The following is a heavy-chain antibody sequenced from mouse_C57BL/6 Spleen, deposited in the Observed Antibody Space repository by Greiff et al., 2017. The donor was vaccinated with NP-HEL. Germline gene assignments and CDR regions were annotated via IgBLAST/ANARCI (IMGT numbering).Heavy chain of an antibody. CDR2: IDPNSGGT. CDR1: GYTFTSYW. V-gene: IGHV1-72*01. CDR3: ARGERDDYDGGYFDV. D-gene: IGHD2-4*01. J-gene: IGHJ1*03. Sequence: VQLQQPGAELVKPGASVKLSCKASGYTFTSYWMHWVKQRPGRGLEWIGRIDPNSGGTKYNEKFKSKATLTVDKPSSTAYMQLSSLTSEDSAVYDCARGERDDYDGGYFDVWGTGTTVTVSS.